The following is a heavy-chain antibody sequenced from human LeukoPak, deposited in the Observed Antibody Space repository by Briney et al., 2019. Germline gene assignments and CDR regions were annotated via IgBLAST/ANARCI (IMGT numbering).Heavy chain of an antibody. V-gene: IGHV3-23*01. CDR3: AKDSMVRGVILGGFDY. CDR2: ISGSGGST. D-gene: IGHD3-10*01. J-gene: IGHJ4*02. CDR1: GFTFSSYA. Sequence: GGSLRLSCAASGFTFSSYAMSWVRQAPGKGLEWVSAISGSGGSTYYADSVKGRLTISRDNSKNTLYLQMNSLRAEDTAVYYCAKDSMVRGVILGGFDYWGQGTLVTVSS.